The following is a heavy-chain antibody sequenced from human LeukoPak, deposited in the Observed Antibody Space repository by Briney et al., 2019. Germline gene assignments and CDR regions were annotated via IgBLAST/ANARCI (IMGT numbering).Heavy chain of an antibody. D-gene: IGHD1-26*01. CDR3: ARQNTPHGNFDY. CDR1: GFTFSSYA. Sequence: GGSLRLSCAASGFTFSSYAMHWVRQAPGKGLEWAAVISYDGSNKYYADSVKGRFTISRDNSKNTLYLQMNSLRAEDTAVYYCARQNTPHGNFDYWGQGTLVTVSS. J-gene: IGHJ4*02. CDR2: ISYDGSNK. V-gene: IGHV3-30*04.